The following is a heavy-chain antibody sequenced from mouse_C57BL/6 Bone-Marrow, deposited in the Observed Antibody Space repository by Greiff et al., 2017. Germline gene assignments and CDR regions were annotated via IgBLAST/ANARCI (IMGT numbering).Heavy chain of an antibody. CDR2: IHPNSGST. Sequence: QVQLQQPGAELVKPGASVKLSCKASGYTFTSYWMHWVKQRPGQGLEWIGMIHPNSGSTNYNEKFKSKATLTVDKSSSTAYMQLSSLTSEDSAVYYCASDGYQYYFDYWGQGTTLTVSS. V-gene: IGHV1-64*01. J-gene: IGHJ2*01. D-gene: IGHD2-3*01. CDR1: GYTFTSYW. CDR3: ASDGYQYYFDY.